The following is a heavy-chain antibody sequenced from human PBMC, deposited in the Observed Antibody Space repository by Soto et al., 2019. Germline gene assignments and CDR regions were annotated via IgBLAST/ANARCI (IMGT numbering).Heavy chain of an antibody. J-gene: IGHJ3*02. CDR1: GGSISSYY. V-gene: IGHV4-59*01. Sequence: SETLSLTCTVSGGSISSYYWSWIRQPPGKGLEWIGYIYYSGSTNYNPSLKSRVTISVDTSKNQFSLKLSSVTAADTAVYYCARYVDIVATVAASEHAFDIWGQGTMVTVSS. D-gene: IGHD5-12*01. CDR2: IYYSGST. CDR3: ARYVDIVATVAASEHAFDI.